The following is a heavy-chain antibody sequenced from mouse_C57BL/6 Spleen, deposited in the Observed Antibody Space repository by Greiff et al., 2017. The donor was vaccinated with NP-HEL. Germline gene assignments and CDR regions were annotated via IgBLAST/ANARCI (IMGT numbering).Heavy chain of an antibody. CDR1: GFSLTSYA. J-gene: IGHJ1*03. CDR3: ASHYYGSSYGYFDV. CDR2: IWTGGGT. D-gene: IGHD1-1*01. V-gene: IGHV2-9-1*01. Sequence: VHLVESGPGLVAPSQSLSITCTVSGFSLTSYAISWVRQPPGKGLEWLGVIWTGGGTNYNSALKSRLSISKDNSKSQVFLKMNSLQTDDTARYYWASHYYGSSYGYFDVWGTGTTVTVSS.